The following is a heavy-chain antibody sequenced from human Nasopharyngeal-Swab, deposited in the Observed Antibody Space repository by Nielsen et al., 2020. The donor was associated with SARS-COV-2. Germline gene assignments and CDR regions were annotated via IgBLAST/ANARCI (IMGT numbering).Heavy chain of an antibody. V-gene: IGHV3-23*01. CDR3: AKEEVPNDY. Sequence: GGSLRLSCAVSGFTFSNSAMFWVRQAPGKGLEWVSGISISGDTRYYADSVKGRFTIYRDNSKNTVYLQMNSLRVEDTAVYYCAKEEVPNDYWGQGTLVTVSS. D-gene: IGHD4/OR15-4a*01. J-gene: IGHJ4*02. CDR1: GFTFSNSA. CDR2: ISISGDTR.